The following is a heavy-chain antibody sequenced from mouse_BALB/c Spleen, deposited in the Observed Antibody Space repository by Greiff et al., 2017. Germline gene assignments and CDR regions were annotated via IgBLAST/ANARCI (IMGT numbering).Heavy chain of an antibody. D-gene: IGHD4-1*01. Sequence: VKLMESGAELVRPGSSVKISCKASGYAFSSYWMNWVKQRPGQGLEWIGQIYPGDGDTNYNGKFKGKATLTADKSSSTAYMQLSSLTSEDSAVYFCARLGRDLYYYAMDYWGQGTSVTVSS. CDR2: IYPGDGDT. J-gene: IGHJ4*01. V-gene: IGHV1-80*01. CDR3: ARLGRDLYYYAMDY. CDR1: GYAFSSYW.